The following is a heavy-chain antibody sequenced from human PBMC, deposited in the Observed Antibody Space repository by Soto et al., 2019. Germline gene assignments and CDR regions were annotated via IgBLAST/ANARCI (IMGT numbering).Heavy chain of an antibody. D-gene: IGHD3-22*01. CDR3: ARETYYYDSSGYSAFDI. J-gene: IGHJ3*02. V-gene: IGHV1-69*12. CDR1: GGTFSSYA. Sequence: QVQLVQSGAEVKKAGSSVKVSCKASGGTFSSYAISWVRQAPGQGLEWMGGIIPIFGTANYAQKFQGRVTITADESTSTAYMELSSLRSEDTAVYYCARETYYYDSSGYSAFDIWGQGTMVSVSS. CDR2: IIPIFGTA.